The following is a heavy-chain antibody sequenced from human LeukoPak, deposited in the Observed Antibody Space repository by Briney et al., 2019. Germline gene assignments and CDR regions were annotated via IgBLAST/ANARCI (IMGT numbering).Heavy chain of an antibody. Sequence: PSETLSLTCTVSGGSISSSSYYWSWIRQPPGKGLEWIGYIYYSGSTNYNPSLKSRVTISVDTSKNQFSLKLSSVTAADTAVYYCARAPPFYDSSRDWYFDLWGRGTLVTVSS. J-gene: IGHJ2*01. CDR2: IYYSGST. CDR3: ARAPPFYDSSRDWYFDL. CDR1: GGSISSSSYY. V-gene: IGHV4-61*01. D-gene: IGHD3-22*01.